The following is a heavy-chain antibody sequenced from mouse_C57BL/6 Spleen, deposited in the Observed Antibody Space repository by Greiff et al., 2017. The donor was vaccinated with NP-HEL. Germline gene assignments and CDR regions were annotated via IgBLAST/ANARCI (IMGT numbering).Heavy chain of an antibody. D-gene: IGHD4-1*01. CDR3: VRHETGLDY. J-gene: IGHJ2*01. V-gene: IGHV10-1*01. CDR2: IRSKSNNYAT. Sequence: EVQLVESGGGLVQPKGSLKLSCAASGFSFNTYAMNWVRQAPGKGLEWVARIRSKSNNYATYYADSVKDRFTISRDDSESMLYLQMNNLKTENTAMYYCVRHETGLDYWGRGTTLTVSS. CDR1: GFSFNTYA.